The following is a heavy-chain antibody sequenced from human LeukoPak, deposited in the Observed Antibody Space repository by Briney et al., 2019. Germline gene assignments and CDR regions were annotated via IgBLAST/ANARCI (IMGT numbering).Heavy chain of an antibody. V-gene: IGHV3-23*01. CDR1: GFTFRFYA. D-gene: IGHD5-18*01. CDR2: ISGGST. CDR3: ARSAMTYGYAES. J-gene: IGHJ5*02. Sequence: GGSLRLSCAASGFTFRFYAMAWVRQAPGKGLEWASSISGGSTYYADSVKGRFAISRDDSKDTLYLQMNSLRAEDTAVYYCARSAMTYGYAESWGQGTLVSVSS.